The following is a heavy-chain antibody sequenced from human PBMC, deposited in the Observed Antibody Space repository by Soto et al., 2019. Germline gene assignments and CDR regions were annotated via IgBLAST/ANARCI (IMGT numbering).Heavy chain of an antibody. CDR3: ARRERYDLRGYLWYFDL. J-gene: IGHJ2*01. D-gene: IGHD3-22*01. CDR2: IIPIFGAA. V-gene: IGHV1-69*12. CDR1: GVIFSTYA. Sequence: QVQLVQSGAEVKKPGSSVKDSCKASGVIFSTYAITWVRQAPGQGPEWMGGIIPIFGAANYAPKFQGRVTITADESTQTTSMELSGLRSADTVVYYCARRERYDLRGYLWYFDLWGRGTLVSVSS.